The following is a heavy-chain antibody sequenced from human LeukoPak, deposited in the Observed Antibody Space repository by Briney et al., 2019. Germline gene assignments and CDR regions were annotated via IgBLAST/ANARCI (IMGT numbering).Heavy chain of an antibody. Sequence: ASVKVSCKASGYTFTSYGISWARQAPGQGLEWMGWISAYNGNTNYAQKLQGRVTMTTDTSTSTAYMELRSLRSDDTAVYYCARDASSSWYTRIDYWGQGTLVTVSS. D-gene: IGHD6-13*01. CDR1: GYTFTSYG. CDR2: ISAYNGNT. J-gene: IGHJ4*02. V-gene: IGHV1-18*01. CDR3: ARDASSSWYTRIDY.